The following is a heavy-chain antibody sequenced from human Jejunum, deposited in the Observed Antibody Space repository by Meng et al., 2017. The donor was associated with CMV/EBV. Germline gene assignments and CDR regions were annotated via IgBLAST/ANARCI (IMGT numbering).Heavy chain of an antibody. J-gene: IGHJ5*02. CDR1: GFTFSSYN. CDR3: ARDIDH. CDR2: ISSSSRYI. Sequence: EVQLVDSGGGLVKPWGSLRLSCIGSGFTFSSYNMNWVRQAPGKGLEWVSSISSSSRYINYADSVKGRFTISRDNAKNSLYLQMNSLRVEDTAIYYCARDIDHWGQGTLVTVSS. V-gene: IGHV3-21*01.